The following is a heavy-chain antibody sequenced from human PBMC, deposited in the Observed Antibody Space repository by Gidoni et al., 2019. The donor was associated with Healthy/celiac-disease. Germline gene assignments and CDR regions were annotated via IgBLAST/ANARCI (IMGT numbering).Heavy chain of an antibody. V-gene: IGHV3-15*01. Sequence: VQLVESGGGLLTPVGSLRLSFAASGFTFSNPRLRWLRQASGKGLECVGRIKSKTDGGTTEYAAPVKGRFTISRDDSRNTLYLQMNSLKTEDTAVYYWTTDPGTSGYDLVTGYYYYGMDVWGQGTTVTVSS. CDR1: GFTFSNPR. CDR3: TTDPGTSGYDLVTGYYYYGMDV. J-gene: IGHJ6*02. D-gene: IGHD5-12*01. CDR2: IKSKTDGGTT.